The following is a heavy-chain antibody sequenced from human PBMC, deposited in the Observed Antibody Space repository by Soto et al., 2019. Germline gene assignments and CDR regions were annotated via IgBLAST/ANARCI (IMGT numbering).Heavy chain of an antibody. V-gene: IGHV4-39*01. Sequence: SETLSLTCTVSGGSIANNNYFCACIRQPPGKGLEWIGSAAYSGGTYNNPSLKSRVTISVDTSKNQFSLKLTSVTAADTAVYYCAKVVVGATSHSDFDSWGQGTLVTVSS. J-gene: IGHJ4*02. CDR1: GGSIANNNYF. CDR2: AAYSGGT. D-gene: IGHD2-15*01. CDR3: AKVVVGATSHSDFDS.